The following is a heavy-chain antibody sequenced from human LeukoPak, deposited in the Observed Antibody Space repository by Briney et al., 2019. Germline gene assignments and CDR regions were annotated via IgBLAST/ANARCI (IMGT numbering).Heavy chain of an antibody. D-gene: IGHD2-2*01. CDR1: GGSISSSSYY. V-gene: IGHV4-39*01. CDR3: ARQGGYCSSTSCPFDY. CDR2: IYYSGST. Sequence: SETLSLTCTVSGGSISSSSYYWGWIRQPPGEGLEWIGSIYYSGSTYYNPSLNSRVTISVDTSKNQFSLKLSSVTAADTAVYYCARQGGYCSSTSCPFDYWGQGTLVTVSS. J-gene: IGHJ4*02.